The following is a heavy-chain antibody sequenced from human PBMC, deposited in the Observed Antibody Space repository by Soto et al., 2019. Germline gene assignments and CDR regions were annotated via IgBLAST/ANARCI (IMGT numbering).Heavy chain of an antibody. D-gene: IGHD2-21*02. CDR2: INPNSGNT. Sequence: ASEKVSCKASGYTFTSYYMHWVRQAPGQGLERMGIINPNSGNTSYAQKFQGRVTMTRNTSISTAYMELSSLRSEDTAVYYCARVGGPYCGGDCYSLLGYYGMDVWGQGTTVTVSS. J-gene: IGHJ6*02. V-gene: IGHV1-46*01. CDR3: ARVGGPYCGGDCYSLLGYYGMDV. CDR1: GYTFTSYY.